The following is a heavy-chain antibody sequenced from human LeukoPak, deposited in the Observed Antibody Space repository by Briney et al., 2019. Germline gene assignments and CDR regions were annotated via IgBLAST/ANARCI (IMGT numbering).Heavy chain of an antibody. CDR3: ARDELFVSGYSYGP. Sequence: ASVKVSCKASGYTFTSYGISWVRQAPGQGLEWMGWISAYNGNTNYAQKLQGRVTMTTDTSTSTAYMELRSLRSDDTAVYYCARDELFVSGYSYGPWGQGTLVTVSS. CDR1: GYTFTSYG. J-gene: IGHJ5*02. D-gene: IGHD5-18*01. CDR2: ISAYNGNT. V-gene: IGHV1-18*04.